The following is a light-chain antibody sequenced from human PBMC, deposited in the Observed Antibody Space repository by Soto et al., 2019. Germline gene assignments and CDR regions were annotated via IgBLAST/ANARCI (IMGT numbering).Light chain of an antibody. CDR2: DVS. V-gene: IGLV2-14*01. CDR3: SSYTTSSTLV. J-gene: IGLJ3*02. Sequence: QSVLTQPASVSGSPGQSIAISCTGTSSDVGAYNYAAWYQQHPGKGPKLMIFDVSDRPSGVSNRFSGSKSGNTASLTISGLQAEDEADYYCSSYTTSSTLVFGGGTKLTVL. CDR1: SSDVGAYNY.